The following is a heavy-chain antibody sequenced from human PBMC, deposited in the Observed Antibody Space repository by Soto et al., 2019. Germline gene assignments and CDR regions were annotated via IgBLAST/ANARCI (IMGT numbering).Heavy chain of an antibody. D-gene: IGHD3-9*01. CDR3: ARDLAQLRYFDWLSGLDV. V-gene: IGHV1-69*04. J-gene: IGHJ6*02. CDR2: IIPILGIA. CDR1: GGTFSSYT. Sequence: GASVKVSCKASGGTFSSYTISWVRHAPGQGLEWMGRIIPILGIANYAQKFQGRVTITADKSTSTAYMELSSLRSEDTAVYYCARDLAQLRYFDWLSGLDVWGQGTTVTVSS.